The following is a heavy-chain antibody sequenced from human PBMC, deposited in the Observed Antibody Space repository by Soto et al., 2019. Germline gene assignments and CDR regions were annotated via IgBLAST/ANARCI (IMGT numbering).Heavy chain of an antibody. Sequence: GSLRLSCSASGFTFSSYAMHWVRQAPGKGLEYVSAISSNGGSTYYADSVKGRFTISRDNSKNTLYLQMSSLRAEDTAVYYCVGQDIVVVPAFHYWGQGTLVTVPQ. CDR1: GFTFSSYA. CDR2: ISSNGGST. CDR3: VGQDIVVVPAFHY. V-gene: IGHV3-64D*06. D-gene: IGHD2-2*01. J-gene: IGHJ4*02.